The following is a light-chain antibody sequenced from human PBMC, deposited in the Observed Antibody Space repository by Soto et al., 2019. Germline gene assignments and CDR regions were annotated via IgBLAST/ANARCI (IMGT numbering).Light chain of an antibody. J-gene: IGLJ3*02. Sequence: QSVLTQPPSASGTPGQRVTISCSGSSSNIGSNYVYWYQQLPGTAPKLLIYRNNQRPSGVPDRFSGSKSGTSASLAISGLRPEDEADDYCAAWDDSLSGRVFGGGTKLTVL. CDR2: RNN. CDR1: SSNIGSNY. CDR3: AAWDDSLSGRV. V-gene: IGLV1-47*01.